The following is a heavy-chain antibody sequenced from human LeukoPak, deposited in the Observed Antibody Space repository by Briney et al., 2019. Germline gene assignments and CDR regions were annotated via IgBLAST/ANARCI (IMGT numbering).Heavy chain of an antibody. J-gene: IGHJ3*02. Sequence: GGSLRLSCAASGFTFSSYSMNWVRQAPGKGLEWVSSISSSSSYIYYAGSVKGRFTISRDNAKNSLYLQMNSLRAEDTAVYYCARDFFPDAFDIWGQGTMVTVSS. D-gene: IGHD3-3*01. CDR2: ISSSSSYI. V-gene: IGHV3-21*01. CDR3: ARDFFPDAFDI. CDR1: GFTFSSYS.